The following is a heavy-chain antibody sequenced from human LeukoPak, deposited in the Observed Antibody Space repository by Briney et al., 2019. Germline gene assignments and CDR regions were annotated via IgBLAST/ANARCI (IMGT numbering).Heavy chain of an antibody. Sequence: AASVKVSCKASGGTFSSYAISWVRQAPGQGLEWMGRIIPIFGIANYAQKFQGRVTITADKSTSTAYMELSSLRSEDTAVYYCARTGTYCNGGSCYWGYYYGMDVWGQGTTVTVSS. CDR1: GGTFSSYA. CDR3: ARTGTYCNGGSCYWGYYYGMDV. D-gene: IGHD2-15*01. J-gene: IGHJ6*02. V-gene: IGHV1-69*04. CDR2: IIPIFGIA.